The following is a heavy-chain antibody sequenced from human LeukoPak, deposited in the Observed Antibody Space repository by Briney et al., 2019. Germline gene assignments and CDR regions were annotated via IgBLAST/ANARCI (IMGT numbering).Heavy chain of an antibody. D-gene: IGHD3-10*01. J-gene: IGHJ4*02. CDR3: AKGYYGSGSYGWFDY. Sequence: PGGSLRLSCAASGFSFSSYSMNWVRQAPGKGLEWVSYISSSSSTIYYADSVKGRFTISRDNSKNTLFLHMNSLRAEDTAVYSCAKGYYGSGSYGWFDYWGQGTLVTVSS. V-gene: IGHV3-48*01. CDR1: GFSFSSYS. CDR2: ISSSSSTI.